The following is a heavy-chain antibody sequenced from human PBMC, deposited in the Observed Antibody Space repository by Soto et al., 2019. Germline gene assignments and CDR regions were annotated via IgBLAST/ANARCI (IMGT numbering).Heavy chain of an antibody. D-gene: IGHD2-15*01. CDR2: ISSSSSTI. V-gene: IGHV3-48*01. CDR1: GFTFSSYS. J-gene: IGHJ3*02. CDR3: ARDCSGGSCYSGAFDI. Sequence: GGSLRLSCAASGFTFSSYSMNWVRQAPGKGLEWVSYISSSSSTIYYADSVKGRFTISRDNAKNSLYLQMNSLRAEDTAVYYCARDCSGGSCYSGAFDIWGQGTMVTVSS.